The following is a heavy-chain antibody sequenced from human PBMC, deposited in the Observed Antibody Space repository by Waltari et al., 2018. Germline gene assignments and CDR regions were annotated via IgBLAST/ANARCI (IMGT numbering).Heavy chain of an antibody. CDR1: GGSLSGYY. CDR3: ARARLQGRWFDP. Sequence: QVQLQQWGAGLLKPSETLSLTCAVYGGSLSGYYWSWIRQPPGKGLEWIGEINHSGSTNYNPSLKSRVTISVDTSKNQFSLKLSSVTAADTAVYYCARARLQGRWFDPWGQGTLVTVSS. V-gene: IGHV4-34*01. J-gene: IGHJ5*02. CDR2: INHSGST.